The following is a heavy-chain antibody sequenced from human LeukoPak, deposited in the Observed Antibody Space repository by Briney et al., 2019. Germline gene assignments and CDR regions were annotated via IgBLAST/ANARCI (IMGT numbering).Heavy chain of an antibody. J-gene: IGHJ5*02. V-gene: IGHV3-33*01. CDR3: TIWHYSSSSGIWFDP. CDR2: IWYDGRNK. Sequence: GGSLRLSCAASGFTFSSYGMHWVRQAPGKGLEWVAVIWYDGRNKYYADSVKGRFTISRDNSKNTLYLQMNSLRAEDTAVYYCTIWHYSSSSGIWFDPWGQGTLVTVSS. D-gene: IGHD6-13*01. CDR1: GFTFSSYG.